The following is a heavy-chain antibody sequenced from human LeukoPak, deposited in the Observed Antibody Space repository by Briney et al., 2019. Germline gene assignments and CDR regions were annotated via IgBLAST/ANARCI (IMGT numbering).Heavy chain of an antibody. J-gene: IGHJ4*02. CDR2: IYYSGST. CDR1: GGSISSYY. Sequence: SETLSLTCTVSGGSISSYYWSWIRQPPGKGLEWIGFIYYSGSTNYSPSLKSRATISVNTSKKNFSLKLSSVTAADSAVYYCASWQLGYFDYWGQGTLVTVSS. V-gene: IGHV4-59*08. CDR3: ASWQLGYFDY. D-gene: IGHD6-13*01.